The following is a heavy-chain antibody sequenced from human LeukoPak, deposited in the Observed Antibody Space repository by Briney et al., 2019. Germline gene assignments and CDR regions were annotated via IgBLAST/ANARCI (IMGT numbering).Heavy chain of an antibody. Sequence: PGGSLRLSCAASGFTMRNHWMGWVRQAPGKGLEWVAIISHDGSEKSYVDSVKGRFTISRDNAKNSLYLQMNSLRAEDTAVYYCARDHWRRLDYWGQGTLVTVSS. D-gene: IGHD3-3*01. CDR2: ISHDGSEK. CDR3: ARDHWRRLDY. V-gene: IGHV3-7*03. CDR1: GFTMRNHW. J-gene: IGHJ4*02.